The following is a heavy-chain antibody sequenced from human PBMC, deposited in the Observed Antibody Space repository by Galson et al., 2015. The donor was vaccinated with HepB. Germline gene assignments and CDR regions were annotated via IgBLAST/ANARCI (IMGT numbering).Heavy chain of an antibody. CDR3: AAISMPWEQTIFDY. J-gene: IGHJ4*02. CDR2: IVVGSGNT. D-gene: IGHD2/OR15-2a*01. CDR1: GFTFTSSA. Sequence: SVKVSCKASGFTFTSSAVQWVRQARGQRLEWIGWIVVGSGNTNYAQKFQERVTITRDMSTSTAYMELSSLRSEDTAVYYCAAISMPWEQTIFDYWGQGTLVTVSS. V-gene: IGHV1-58*01.